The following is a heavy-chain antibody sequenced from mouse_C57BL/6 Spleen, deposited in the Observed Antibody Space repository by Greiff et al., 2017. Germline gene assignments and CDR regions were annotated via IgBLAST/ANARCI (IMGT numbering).Heavy chain of an antibody. CDR2: VYPYNGGT. J-gene: IGHJ2*01. CDR3: AGNYDYDGHYFDY. D-gene: IGHD2-4*01. Sequence: VQLKQSGPVLVKPGPSVKISCKASGFTFTDYYMHWVKQSHGKSLEWIGLVYPYNGGTSYNQKLKGKATLTVDTSSSPAYMELNSLTSEDSAVYYGAGNYDYDGHYFDYGGQGTTLTVSS. V-gene: IGHV1-36*01. CDR1: GFTFTDYY.